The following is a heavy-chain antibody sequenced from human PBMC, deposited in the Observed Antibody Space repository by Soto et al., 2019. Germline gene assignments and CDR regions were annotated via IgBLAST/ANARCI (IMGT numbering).Heavy chain of an antibody. CDR1: GGSFSSYY. J-gene: IGHJ5*02. Sequence: QVQLQQWGAGLLKPSETLSLTCAVYGGSFSSYYWSWIRQPPEKGLEWVGEINHSGSTNYNPSLKSRVTISVDMSKNQFSLKLSSVTAADTAVYYCASPYYDGSGRQYNWLDPWGQGTLVTVSS. V-gene: IGHV4-34*01. CDR3: ASPYYDGSGRQYNWLDP. D-gene: IGHD3-22*01. CDR2: INHSGST.